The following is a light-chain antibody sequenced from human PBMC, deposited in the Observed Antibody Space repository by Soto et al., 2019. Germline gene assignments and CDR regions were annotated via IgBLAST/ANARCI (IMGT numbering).Light chain of an antibody. CDR1: QSVSSN. CDR2: GAS. V-gene: IGKV3-15*01. CDR3: QQHNNWPPFT. J-gene: IGKJ4*01. Sequence: EIVMTQSPATLSVSPGERATLSCRASQSVSSNLAWYQQKPGQAPRLLIYGASTRATGIPARFSGSGSGTEVTLTITSMQSDAYAVYYCQQHNNWPPFTFGGGTKVEIK.